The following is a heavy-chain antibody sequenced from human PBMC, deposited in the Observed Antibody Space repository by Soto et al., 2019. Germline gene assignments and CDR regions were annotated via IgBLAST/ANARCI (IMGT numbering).Heavy chain of an antibody. CDR3: AKDRRRNYYYGMDV. J-gene: IGHJ6*02. Sequence: QVQLVESGGGVVQPGRSLRLSCAASGFTFSSYGMHWVRQAPGKGLEWVAVISYDGSNKYYADSVKGRFTISRDNSKNTLYLQMNSLRAEDTAVYYCAKDRRRNYYYGMDVWGQGTTVTVSS. D-gene: IGHD6-25*01. V-gene: IGHV3-30*18. CDR2: ISYDGSNK. CDR1: GFTFSSYG.